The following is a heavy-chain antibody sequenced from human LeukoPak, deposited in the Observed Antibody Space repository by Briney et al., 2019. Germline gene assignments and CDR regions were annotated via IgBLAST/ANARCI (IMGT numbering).Heavy chain of an antibody. V-gene: IGHV4-59*08. Sequence: PSETLSLTCTVSSDSISDYYWGWIRQPPEKGLEWIGYIPYSGGVTYSPSLKPPVTISLDTSKNQVSLKLSSVTAADTAMYYCVRVHYSSGSLSSWFDPWGRGILVTVSS. D-gene: IGHD3-10*01. CDR2: IPYSGGV. CDR1: SDSISDYY. CDR3: VRVHYSSGSLSSWFDP. J-gene: IGHJ5*02.